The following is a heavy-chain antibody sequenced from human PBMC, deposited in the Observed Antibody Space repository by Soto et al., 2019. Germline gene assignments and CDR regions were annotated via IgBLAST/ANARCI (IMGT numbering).Heavy chain of an antibody. Sequence: GSLRLSCAASGFTFIIYAISFFRHSPCKWLEWVSTIGGSGGGTSYADIVRGRFTISRDNSQNTLYLQMNSLRAEDTAVYYCAKDAPGSGWLSDYWGQGTLVTVSS. CDR2: IGGSGGGT. D-gene: IGHD3-22*01. V-gene: IGHV3-23*01. J-gene: IGHJ4*02. CDR3: AKDAPGSGWLSDY. CDR1: GFTFIIYA.